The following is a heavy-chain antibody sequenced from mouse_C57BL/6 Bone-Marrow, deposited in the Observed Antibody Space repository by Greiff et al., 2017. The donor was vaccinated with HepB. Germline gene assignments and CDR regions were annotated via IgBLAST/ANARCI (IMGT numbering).Heavy chain of an antibody. J-gene: IGHJ2*01. CDR3: ARDRFDYYFDY. V-gene: IGHV5-6*01. CDR1: GFTFSTSG. D-gene: IGHD2-14*01. CDR2: INTGGTYT. Sequence: EVMLVESGGDLVKPGGSLKLSCAASGFTFSTSGMSWVRQTPDKRLEWVATINTGGTYTYYANSLRVGFPISRDTAKNTLFLLMSSLKSEDSAIYNCARDRFDYYFDYWGQGTTLTVSS.